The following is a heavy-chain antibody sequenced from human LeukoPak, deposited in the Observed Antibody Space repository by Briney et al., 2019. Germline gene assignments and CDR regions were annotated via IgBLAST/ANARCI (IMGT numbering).Heavy chain of an antibody. V-gene: IGHV5-51*01. CDR3: ASGLEGAMVYGVYFDY. CDR2: IYPGDSDT. Sequence: GESLKISCKGSGYSFTSYWIGWVRQMPGKGLEWMGIIYPGDSDTRYSPSFQGQVTISADKSISTAYLQWSSLKASDTAMYYCASGLEGAMVYGVYFDYWGQGTLVTVSS. D-gene: IGHD4-17*01. J-gene: IGHJ4*02. CDR1: GYSFTSYW.